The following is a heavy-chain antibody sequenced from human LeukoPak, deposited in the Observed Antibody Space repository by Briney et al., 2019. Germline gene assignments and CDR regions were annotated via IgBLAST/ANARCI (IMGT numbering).Heavy chain of an antibody. Sequence: GGSLRLSCAASGFTFSTYSMNWVRQVPGKGLEWVSYISTSSSNIYYADSVKGRFTISRDNSKNTLYLQMNSLRAEDTAVYYCATDHGFHYGAYFDYWGQGTLVTVSS. CDR1: GFTFSTYS. CDR3: ATDHGFHYGAYFDY. J-gene: IGHJ4*02. D-gene: IGHD4-17*01. V-gene: IGHV3-48*01. CDR2: ISTSSSNI.